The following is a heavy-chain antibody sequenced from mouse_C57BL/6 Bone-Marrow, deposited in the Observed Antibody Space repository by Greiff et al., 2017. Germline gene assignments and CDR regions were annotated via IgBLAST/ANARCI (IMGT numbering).Heavy chain of an antibody. CDR2: ITPSTGGT. J-gene: IGHJ2*01. CDR3: ARRYYDYDGFDY. V-gene: IGHV1-42*01. D-gene: IGHD2-4*01. Sequence: EVQLQQSGPELVKPGASVKISCKASGYSFTGYYMNWVKQSPEKSLEWIGEITPSTGGTTYNQKFKATATLPVDKSSSTAYMQLKSLTSEDSAVYYCARRYYDYDGFDYWGQGTTLTVSS. CDR1: GYSFTGYY.